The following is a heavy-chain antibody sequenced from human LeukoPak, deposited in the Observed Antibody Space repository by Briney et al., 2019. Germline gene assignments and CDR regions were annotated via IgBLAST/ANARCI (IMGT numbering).Heavy chain of an antibody. Sequence: PGGSLRLSCAASGLSFSDSAIHWVRQTSGKGLEWVGRIRTKANTYATAYAASVKGRFTISRDDSKNTAYLQMNSLITEDTAVYYCSRGDYDSNGFYPLWGQGTLVTVAS. J-gene: IGHJ4*02. CDR2: IRTKANTYAT. CDR1: GLSFSDSA. CDR3: SRGDYDSNGFYPL. D-gene: IGHD3-22*01. V-gene: IGHV3-73*01.